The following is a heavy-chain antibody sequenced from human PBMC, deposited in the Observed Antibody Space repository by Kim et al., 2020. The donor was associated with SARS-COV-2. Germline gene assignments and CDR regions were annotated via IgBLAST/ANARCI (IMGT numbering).Heavy chain of an antibody. CDR1: GFTFSSYW. CDR2: VNQDGSEK. D-gene: IGHD6-19*01. V-gene: IGHV3-7*01. CDR3: ARDLLGAVAGTSDY. Sequence: GGSLRLSCAASGFTFSSYWMSWVRQAPGKGLEWVANVNQDGSEKYYVDSVKGRFTISRDNAKNSLYLQMSSLRAEDTAVYYCARDLLGAVAGTSDYWGQGTLVTVSS. J-gene: IGHJ4*02.